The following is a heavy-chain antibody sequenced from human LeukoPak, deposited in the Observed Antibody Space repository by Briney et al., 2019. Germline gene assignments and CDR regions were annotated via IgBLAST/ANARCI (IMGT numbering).Heavy chain of an antibody. CDR2: IGSAGYT. CDR3: VRQPDSARYGFDY. J-gene: IGHJ4*02. Sequence: GGSLRLSCEVSGFTFDNNDMHWVRQTTGKGLVWVSAIGSAGYTYYADSVRGRFTITRDDAKQSLYLQMNSLRVEDTAVYHCVRQPDSARYGFDYWGRGTQVTVSS. V-gene: IGHV3-13*01. D-gene: IGHD1-14*01. CDR1: GFTFDNND.